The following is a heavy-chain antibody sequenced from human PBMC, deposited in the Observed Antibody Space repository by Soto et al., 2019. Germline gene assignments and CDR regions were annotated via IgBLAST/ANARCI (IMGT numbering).Heavy chain of an antibody. CDR2: INHSGST. Sequence: PSETLSLTCAVYGGSFSGYYWSWIRQPPGKGLEWIGEINHSGSTNQNPSLKTRVTISVDTSKNQFSLKLRSVTAADTAVYYCGRGITMIEPLQGGAPDKSYFDSWGQGTLVTVSS. CDR1: GGSFSGYY. D-gene: IGHD3-22*01. J-gene: IGHJ4*02. CDR3: GRGITMIEPLQGGAPDKSYFDS. V-gene: IGHV4-34*01.